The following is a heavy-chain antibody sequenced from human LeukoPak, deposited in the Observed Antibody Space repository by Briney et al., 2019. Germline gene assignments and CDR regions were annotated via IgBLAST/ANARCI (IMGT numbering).Heavy chain of an antibody. Sequence: GESLKISCKGSGYSFTSYWIGWVRPIPGEGLEWMGIIYPGDSDTRYSPSVQGQVTIAADKSISTAYLQWSSLKASDTAMYYCARQVVAGKIDYWGQGTLVTVSS. D-gene: IGHD6-19*01. CDR1: GYSFTSYW. CDR3: ARQVVAGKIDY. J-gene: IGHJ4*02. CDR2: IYPGDSDT. V-gene: IGHV5-51*01.